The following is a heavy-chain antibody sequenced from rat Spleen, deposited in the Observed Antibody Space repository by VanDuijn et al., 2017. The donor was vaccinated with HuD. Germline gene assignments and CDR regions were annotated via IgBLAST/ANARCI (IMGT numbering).Heavy chain of an antibody. V-gene: IGHV5-29*01. CDR1: GFTFSDYY. D-gene: IGHD1-7*01. Sequence: EVQLVESDGGLVQPGRSLKLSCAASGFTFSDYYMAWVRQAPTKGLEWVATISYDGSTTYYRDSVKGRFTISRDNAKSTLYLQMDSLRSEDTATYYCARPSYGYPFAYWGQGALVTVSP. CDR3: ARPSYGYPFAY. CDR2: ISYDGSTT. J-gene: IGHJ3*01.